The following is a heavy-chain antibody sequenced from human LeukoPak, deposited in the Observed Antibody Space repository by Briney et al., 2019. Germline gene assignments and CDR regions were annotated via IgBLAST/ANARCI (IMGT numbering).Heavy chain of an antibody. V-gene: IGHV4-61*02. D-gene: IGHD2-21*01. J-gene: IGHJ6*02. CDR1: GGSISSGSYY. CDR3: ARDRWLLRYYYGMDV. CDR2: IYTSGRT. Sequence: SEPLSLTCTVSGGSISSGSYYWSSIRQPAGKGLEWIGRIYTSGRTNYNPSLKSRVTISVDTSKNQFSLKLSSVTAADTAVYYCARDRWLLRYYYGMDVWGQGTTVTVSS.